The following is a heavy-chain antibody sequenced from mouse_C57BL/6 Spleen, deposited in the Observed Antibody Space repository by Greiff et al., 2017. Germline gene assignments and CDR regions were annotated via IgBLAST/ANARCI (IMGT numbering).Heavy chain of an antibody. J-gene: IGHJ2*01. CDR2: ISYSGST. D-gene: IGHD1-1*01. V-gene: IGHV3-1*01. CDR1: GYSITSGYD. Sequence: VQLQQSGPGMVKPSQSLSLTCTVTGYSITSGYDWHWIRHFPGNKLEWMGYISYSGSTNYNPSLKSRISITHDTSKNHFFLKLNSVTTEDTATYYCARGITTVVALDYWGQGTTLTVSS. CDR3: ARGITTVVALDY.